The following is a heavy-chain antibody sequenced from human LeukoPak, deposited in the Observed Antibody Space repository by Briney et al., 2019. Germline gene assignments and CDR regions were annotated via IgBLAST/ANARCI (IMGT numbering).Heavy chain of an antibody. Sequence: GGSLRLSCAASGFTFSDYYMSWIRQAPGKGLEWVSYISSSGSTIYYADSVKGRFTISRDNAKNSLYLQMNSLRAEDTAVYYCARVPHPKIWFGELLTDALYYFDYWGQGTLVTVSS. CDR2: ISSSGSTI. D-gene: IGHD3-10*01. CDR3: ARVPHPKIWFGELLTDALYYFDY. J-gene: IGHJ4*02. CDR1: GFTFSDYY. V-gene: IGHV3-11*01.